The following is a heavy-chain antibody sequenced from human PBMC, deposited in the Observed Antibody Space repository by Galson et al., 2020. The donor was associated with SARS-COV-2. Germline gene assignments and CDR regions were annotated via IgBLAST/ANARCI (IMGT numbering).Heavy chain of an antibody. CDR2: IKQDGSEK. Sequence: TGESLRLSCAASGLTFSSYWMSWVRQAPGQGLEWVANIKQDGSEKYYVYSVKGRFTISRDNAKNSLYLQMNSLRAADTSVYYCARVRYEGWEYYFDYGAQGTLVTVSS. J-gene: IGHJ4*02. CDR3: ARVRYEGWEYYFDY. D-gene: IGHD1-26*01. V-gene: IGHV3-7*01. CDR1: GLTFSSYW.